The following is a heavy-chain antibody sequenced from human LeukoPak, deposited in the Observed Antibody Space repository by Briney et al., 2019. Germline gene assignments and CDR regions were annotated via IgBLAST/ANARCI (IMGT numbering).Heavy chain of an antibody. Sequence: SETLSLTCAVYGGSFSGYYWSWIRQPPGKGLEWIGEINHSGSTNYNPSLKSRVTISVDTSKNQFSLKLSSVTAADTAVYYCANLAAAGQVYYYYMDVWGKGTTVTVSS. D-gene: IGHD6-13*01. CDR2: INHSGST. J-gene: IGHJ6*03. CDR3: ANLAAAGQVYYYYMDV. V-gene: IGHV4-34*01. CDR1: GGSFSGYY.